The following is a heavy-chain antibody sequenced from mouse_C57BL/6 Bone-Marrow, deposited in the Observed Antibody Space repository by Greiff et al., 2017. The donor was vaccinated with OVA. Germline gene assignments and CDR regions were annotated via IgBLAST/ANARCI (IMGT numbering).Heavy chain of an antibody. CDR2: IYPRSGNT. Sequence: QVQLQQSGAELARPGASVKLSCKASGYTFTSYGISWVKQRTGQGLEWIGEIYPRSGNTYYNEKFKGKATLTADKSSSTAYMELRSLTSEDSAVYFCARTPYYYYFDYWGQGTTLTVSS. D-gene: IGHD2-10*01. V-gene: IGHV1-81*01. J-gene: IGHJ2*01. CDR1: GYTFTSYG. CDR3: ARTPYYYYFDY.